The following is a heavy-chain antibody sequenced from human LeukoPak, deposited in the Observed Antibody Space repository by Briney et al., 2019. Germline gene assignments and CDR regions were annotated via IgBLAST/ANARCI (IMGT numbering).Heavy chain of an antibody. V-gene: IGHV4-59*08. CDR2: IYYSGST. CDR3: ARQKYSYDDAFDI. CDR1: GGSISSYY. J-gene: IGHJ3*02. D-gene: IGHD5-18*01. Sequence: SETLSLTCTVSGGSISSYYWSWIRQPPGKGLEWIGYIYYSGSTNYNPSLKSRVTISVDTSRNQFPLKLSSVTAASTAVYYCARQKYSYDDAFDIWGQGTMVTVSS.